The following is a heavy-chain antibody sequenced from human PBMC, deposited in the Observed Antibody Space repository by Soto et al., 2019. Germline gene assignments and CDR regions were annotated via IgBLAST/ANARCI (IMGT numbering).Heavy chain of an antibody. CDR3: VKVLARGVGVPRFYFDS. Sequence: GGSLRLSCQASGFNFDNYGMHWVRQAPGKGLEWVAVITYDGSNKYYADSVKGRFTISGDNAKNTLYLHVNSLRAEDTAVYYCVKVLARGVGVPRFYFDSWGQGALVTVSS. CDR1: GFNFDNYG. V-gene: IGHV3-30*18. D-gene: IGHD2-2*01. CDR2: ITYDGSNK. J-gene: IGHJ4*02.